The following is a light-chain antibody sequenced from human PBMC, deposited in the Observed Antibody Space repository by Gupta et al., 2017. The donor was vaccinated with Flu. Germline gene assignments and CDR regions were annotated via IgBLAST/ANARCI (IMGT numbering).Light chain of an antibody. CDR2: DVS. CDR3: SSYRYSHSLQVI. V-gene: IGLV2-14*03. Sequence: QSALTQPASVSGSPGQSMTISCTGTSSDVGDYEYVSWYQQHPGKDPKLMIYDVSYWPSGVSNRFSGSKSGNTASLSISGLQAEDEADYYCSSYRYSHSLQVIFGGWTRLTVL. CDR1: SSDVGDYEY. J-gene: IGLJ2*01.